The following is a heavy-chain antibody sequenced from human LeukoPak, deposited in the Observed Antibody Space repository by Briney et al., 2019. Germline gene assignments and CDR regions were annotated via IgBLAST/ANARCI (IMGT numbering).Heavy chain of an antibody. CDR2: THSDGNT. D-gene: IGHD3-16*01. CDR3: ARGESGIGAAFDI. CDR1: FTVSSNY. Sequence: GGSLRLSCGFTVSSNYMSWVRQAPGKGLEWVSLTHSDGNTYYADSVKGRFTISRDSSENSLYLQMSTLRAEDTAVYYCARGESGIGAAFDIWGRGTMVTVSS. V-gene: IGHV3-53*01. J-gene: IGHJ3*02.